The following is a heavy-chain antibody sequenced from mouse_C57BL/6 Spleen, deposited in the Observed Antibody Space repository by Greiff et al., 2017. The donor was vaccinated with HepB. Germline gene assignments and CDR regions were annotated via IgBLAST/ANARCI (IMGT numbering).Heavy chain of an antibody. D-gene: IGHD2-4*01. Sequence: VQLQQSGPELVKPGASVKIPCKASGYTFTDYNMDWVKQSHGKSLEWIGDINPNNGGTIYNQKFKGKATLTVDKSSSTAYMELRSLTSEDTAVYYCARFEYDGGSYYYAMDYWGQGTSVTVSS. J-gene: IGHJ4*01. CDR2: INPNNGGT. CDR1: GYTFTDYN. CDR3: ARFEYDGGSYYYAMDY. V-gene: IGHV1-18*01.